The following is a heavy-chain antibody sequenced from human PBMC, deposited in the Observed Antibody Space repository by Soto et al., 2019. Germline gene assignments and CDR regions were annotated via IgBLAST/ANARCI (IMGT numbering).Heavy chain of an antibody. CDR1: GFTFGDYA. D-gene: IGHD4-17*01. CDR3: ASRYDYGDYVGNY. CDR2: IRSKAYGGTT. Sequence: SCTASGFTFGDYAMSWFRQAPGKGLEWVGFIRSKAYGGTTEYAASVKGRFTISRDDSKSIAYLQMNSLKTEDTAVYYCASRYDYGDYVGNYWGQGTLVTVSS. V-gene: IGHV3-49*03. J-gene: IGHJ4*02.